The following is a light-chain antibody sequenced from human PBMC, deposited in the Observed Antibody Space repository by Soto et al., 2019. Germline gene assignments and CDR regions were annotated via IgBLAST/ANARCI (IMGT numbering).Light chain of an antibody. J-gene: IGKJ5*01. CDR1: QSVTTY. CDR2: DSS. Sequence: EIVLTQSPATLSLSPGERASLSCRASQSVTTYLAWYQQKPGQAPRLLIYDSSNRATGIPPRFSGSGSGTDFTLTISSLESEDFALYYCQQYGGSPITFGLGTRLEIK. V-gene: IGKV3-11*01. CDR3: QQYGGSPIT.